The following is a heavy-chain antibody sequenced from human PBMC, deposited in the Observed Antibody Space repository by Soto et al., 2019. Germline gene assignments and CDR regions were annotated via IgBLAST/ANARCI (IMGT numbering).Heavy chain of an antibody. V-gene: IGHV3-21*06. D-gene: IGHD3-10*01. J-gene: IGHJ4*02. Sequence: PWGAFRLCCFASGCNFNSYSMIGARHVPAKGLQWVSPISRFSDRTYYADSVKARFAIFRDNAENSVYLQVNSLRAEDLAVYYCASVGAYFGEFDYFVSWGQ. CDR2: ISRFSDRT. CDR3: ASVGAYFGEFDYFVS. CDR1: GCNFNSYS.